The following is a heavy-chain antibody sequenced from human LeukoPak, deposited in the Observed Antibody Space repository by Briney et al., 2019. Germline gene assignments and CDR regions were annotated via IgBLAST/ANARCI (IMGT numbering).Heavy chain of an antibody. CDR3: AKGGYCSSTSCLHNWFDP. J-gene: IGHJ5*02. CDR2: IIPILGIA. V-gene: IGHV1-69*04. Sequence: SVKVSCKASGGTFSSYAISWVRQAPGQGLEWMGRIIPILGIANYAQKFQGRVTITADKSTSTAYMELSSLRSEDTAVYYCAKGGYCSSTSCLHNWFDPWGQGTLVTVSS. D-gene: IGHD2-2*01. CDR1: GGTFSSYA.